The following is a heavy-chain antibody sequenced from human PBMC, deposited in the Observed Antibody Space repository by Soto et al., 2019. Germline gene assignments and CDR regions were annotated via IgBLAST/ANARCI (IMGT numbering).Heavy chain of an antibody. CDR2: IIPMFGTT. J-gene: IGHJ2*01. CDR3: ARVVTVVKSFHYWYFDL. Sequence: QVQLVQSGAEVKKPGSSVKVSCKASGGTFSSYAISWVRQAPGQGLEWMGGIIPMFGTTNYAQKLQGKVTMTADESTSTAYMELRSLRSEDTAVYYCARVVTVVKSFHYWYFDLWGSGTLVTVSA. D-gene: IGHD2-21*02. V-gene: IGHV1-69*12. CDR1: GGTFSSYA.